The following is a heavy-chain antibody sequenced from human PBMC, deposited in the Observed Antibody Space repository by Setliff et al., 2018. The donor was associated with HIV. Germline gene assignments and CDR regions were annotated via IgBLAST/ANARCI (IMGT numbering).Heavy chain of an antibody. J-gene: IGHJ6*02. CDR2: IVVGSGNT. V-gene: IGHV1-58*01. CDR1: GFTFTSSA. D-gene: IGHD6-13*01. CDR3: AADGNGGGYQQLVLPYYYYGMDV. Sequence: SVKVSCKASGFTFTSSAVQWGRQARGQRLEWIGWIVVGSGNTNYAQKFQERVTITRDMSPSTAYMELSSLRSEDTAVYYCAADGNGGGYQQLVLPYYYYGMDVWGQGTMVTVSS.